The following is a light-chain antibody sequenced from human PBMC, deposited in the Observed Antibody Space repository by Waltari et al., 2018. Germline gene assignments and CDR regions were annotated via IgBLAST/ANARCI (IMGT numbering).Light chain of an antibody. Sequence: EIQMTQSPSSVSASMGDRVTITCRASQAISSWLAWYQQKPGNSPNLLIYHASNLQSGVPSRFSGSGSGTDFTLTISSLRPEDSATYYCQQGSAFPPTFGQGTKVEIK. J-gene: IGKJ1*01. CDR1: QAISSW. V-gene: IGKV1-12*01. CDR3: QQGSAFPPT. CDR2: HAS.